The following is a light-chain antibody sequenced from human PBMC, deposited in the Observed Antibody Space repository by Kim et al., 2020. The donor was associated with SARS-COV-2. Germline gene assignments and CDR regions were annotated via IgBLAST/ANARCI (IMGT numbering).Light chain of an antibody. CDR2: DAS. J-gene: IGKJ1*01. Sequence: ENVLTQSPATLSLSPGERATLSCGASQSISSNYLAWYQHKPGLAPRLLIYDASSRATGIPDRFSGSGSGTEFTLTISRLEPEDFAMYYCHQYGSSPRTFGQGTKVDIK. CDR1: QSISSNY. V-gene: IGKV3D-20*01. CDR3: HQYGSSPRT.